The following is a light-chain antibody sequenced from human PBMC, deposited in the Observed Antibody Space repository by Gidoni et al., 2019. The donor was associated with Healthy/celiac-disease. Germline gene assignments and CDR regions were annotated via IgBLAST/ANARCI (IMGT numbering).Light chain of an antibody. Sequence: DIQMTQSPSSLSASVGDRVTITCQASQDISNYLNWYQQKPGKAPKLLIYDASNLETGVPSRFSGSGSGTDFTFTISSLQPEDIATYYCQQYDNLLLITFXHXTRLEIK. CDR1: QDISNY. J-gene: IGKJ5*01. CDR2: DAS. V-gene: IGKV1-33*01. CDR3: QQYDNLLLIT.